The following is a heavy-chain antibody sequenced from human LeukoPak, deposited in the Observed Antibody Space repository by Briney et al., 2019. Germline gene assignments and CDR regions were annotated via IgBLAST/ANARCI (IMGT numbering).Heavy chain of an antibody. V-gene: IGHV4-38-2*01. CDR2: IYHSGST. Sequence: SETLSLTCAVSGYSISSGYYWGWIRQPPGKGLEWIGSIYHSGSTYYNPSLKSRVTISVDTSKNQFSLKLSSVTAAHTAVYYCARRAPSPYYMDVWGKGTTVTVSS. CDR1: GYSISSGYY. CDR3: ARRAPSPYYMDV. J-gene: IGHJ6*03. D-gene: IGHD6-6*01.